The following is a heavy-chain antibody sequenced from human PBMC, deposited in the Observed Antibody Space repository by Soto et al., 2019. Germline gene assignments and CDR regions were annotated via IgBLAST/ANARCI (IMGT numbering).Heavy chain of an antibody. D-gene: IGHD2-2*01. J-gene: IGHJ6*02. Sequence: ASVKVSCKASGYTFTSYAMHWVRQAPGQRLEWMGWINAGNGNTKYSQKFQGRVTITRDTSASTAYMELSSLRSEDTAVYYCARSIVVVPAAMAKTYYYYGMDVWGQGTTVTSP. CDR2: INAGNGNT. CDR3: ARSIVVVPAAMAKTYYYYGMDV. CDR1: GYTFTSYA. V-gene: IGHV1-3*01.